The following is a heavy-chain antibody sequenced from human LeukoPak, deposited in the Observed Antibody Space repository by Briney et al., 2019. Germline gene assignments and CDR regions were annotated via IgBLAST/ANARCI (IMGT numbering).Heavy chain of an antibody. Sequence: SETLSLTCIVSGGSISSTSYYWGWIRQSPGKGLEWIGSFYYSGSTYYNPSLKSRVTISVDTSKNQFSLKLSSVTAADTAVYYCARDRYSSSLVDYWGQGTLVTVSS. D-gene: IGHD6-13*01. CDR2: FYYSGST. CDR1: GGSISSTSYY. J-gene: IGHJ4*02. CDR3: ARDRYSSSLVDY. V-gene: IGHV4-39*07.